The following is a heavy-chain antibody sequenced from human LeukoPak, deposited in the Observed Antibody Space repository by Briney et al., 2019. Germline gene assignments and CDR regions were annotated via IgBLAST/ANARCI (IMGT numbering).Heavy chain of an antibody. CDR2: ISSSSSYI. Sequence: GGSLRLSCAASGFTSSSYSTNWVRQAPGKGLEWVSSISSSSSYICYADSVKGRFTISRDNSKNTMYLQMNSLIAEDTALYYCARDRGYTYGHSFDYWGQGTLVTVSS. CDR1: GFTSSSYS. D-gene: IGHD5-18*01. CDR3: ARDRGYTYGHSFDY. V-gene: IGHV3-21*01. J-gene: IGHJ4*02.